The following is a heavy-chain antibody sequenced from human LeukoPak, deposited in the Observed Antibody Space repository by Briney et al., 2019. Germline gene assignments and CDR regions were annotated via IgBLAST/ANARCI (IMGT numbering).Heavy chain of an antibody. D-gene: IGHD3-22*01. J-gene: IGHJ4*02. Sequence: SETLSLTCTVSGGSISSYYWSWIRQPPGKGLEWIGYIYYSGSTNYNPSLKSRVTISVDTSKNQFSLKLSSVTAADTAVYYCAGNYYDRRGPFSWSQGTLVTVSS. CDR2: IYYSGST. CDR1: GGSISSYY. V-gene: IGHV4-59*01. CDR3: AGNYYDRRGPFS.